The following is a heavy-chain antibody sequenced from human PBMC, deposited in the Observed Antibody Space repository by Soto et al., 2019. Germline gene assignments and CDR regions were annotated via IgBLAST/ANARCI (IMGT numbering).Heavy chain of an antibody. D-gene: IGHD1-1*01. Sequence: EVQLVESGGGLIQPGGSLRLSCEASGFTVSDNYMTWVRQAPGKGLEWVSLIYSDVYSAGTTYYADSVKGRFTIFRDNSKNTLYLQMDSLRAEDTAVYFCAREQVEVINSNADYYALDVWGQGTTVTVSS. CDR1: GFTVSDNY. CDR2: IYSDVYSAGTT. V-gene: IGHV3-53*01. J-gene: IGHJ6*02. CDR3: AREQVEVINSNADYYALDV.